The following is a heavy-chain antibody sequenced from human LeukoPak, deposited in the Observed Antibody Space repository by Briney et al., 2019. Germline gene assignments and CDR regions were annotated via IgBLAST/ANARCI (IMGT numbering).Heavy chain of an antibody. CDR3: ARDPFNTAFDY. D-gene: IGHD5-18*01. V-gene: IGHV4-34*01. CDR2: IDHSGTT. Sequence: PSETLSLTCAVYGGSFNGYYWSWIRQPPGKGLEWIGEIDHSGTTNYNPSLKSRITTSADTSKKQFPLKLSSVTAADTAIYFCARDPFNTAFDYWGQGTLVTVSS. CDR1: GGSFNGYY. J-gene: IGHJ4*02.